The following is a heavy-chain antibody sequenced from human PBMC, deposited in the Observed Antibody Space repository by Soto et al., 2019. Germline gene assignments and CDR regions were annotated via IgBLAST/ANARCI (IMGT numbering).Heavy chain of an antibody. CDR2: MNPIDGAA. D-gene: IGHD6-13*01. CDR1: GYDFTAYD. V-gene: IGHV1-8*02. CDR3: GRGPSPRAPAGGTPYYYAMDV. Sequence: SVKVYCKASGYDFTAYDINGVRQASGQGLEWMGWMNPIDGAAGSARRFQGRISMTRNTATGTAYLELTSLRSDDSAVYYCGRGPSPRAPAGGTPYYYAMDVWGQGTTVTVSS. J-gene: IGHJ6*02.